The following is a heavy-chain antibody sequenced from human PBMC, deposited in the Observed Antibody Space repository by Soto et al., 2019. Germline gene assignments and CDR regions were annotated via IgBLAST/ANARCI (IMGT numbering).Heavy chain of an antibody. D-gene: IGHD6-19*01. J-gene: IGHJ4*02. CDR3: ARGPTGWYGYDY. CDR2: INSDASTK. CDR1: GFTFRSSW. V-gene: IGHV3-74*01. Sequence: EVQLVESGGGLVQPGGSLRLSCVASGFTFRSSWMHWVRQAPGKGLVWVSRINSDASTKNYADYVEGRFTIARDNAENTLYLQRDSLTAEDTAVYYCARGPTGWYGYDYWGQGTLVTVSS.